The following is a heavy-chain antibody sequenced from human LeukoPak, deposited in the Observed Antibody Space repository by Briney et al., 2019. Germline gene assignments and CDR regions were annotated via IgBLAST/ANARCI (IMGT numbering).Heavy chain of an antibody. V-gene: IGHV3-30*04. Sequence: GGSLRLSRAASGFTFSSYAMHWVRQAPGKGLEWLAFIPYDGSKKYYADSVKGRFTISRDNPKNTLYLQMNSLRAEDTAVYYCARSYDGFDIWGQGTMVTVSS. CDR3: ARSYDGFDI. J-gene: IGHJ3*02. CDR2: IPYDGSKK. CDR1: GFTFSSYA.